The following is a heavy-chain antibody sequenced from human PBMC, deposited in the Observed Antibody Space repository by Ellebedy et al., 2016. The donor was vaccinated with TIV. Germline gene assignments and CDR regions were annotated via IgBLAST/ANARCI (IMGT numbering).Heavy chain of an antibody. Sequence: GESLKISCAASGFTFSIYAMNWVRQAPGKGLEWVSGISGSGGNTFYADSVKGRFTISRDNARTSLFLQMNSLRADDTAVYYCARACFGGACYFEHWGQGTQVTVSS. D-gene: IGHD3-3*01. CDR2: ISGSGGNT. CDR3: ARACFGGACYFEH. CDR1: GFTFSIYA. J-gene: IGHJ4*02. V-gene: IGHV3-23*01.